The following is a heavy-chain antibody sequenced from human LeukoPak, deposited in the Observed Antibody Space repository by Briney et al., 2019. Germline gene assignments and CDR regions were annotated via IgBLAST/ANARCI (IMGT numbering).Heavy chain of an antibody. CDR1: GGSFSVYY. D-gene: IGHD3-16*01. CDR3: ARGFGGVKTDFDY. CDR2: INHSGST. Sequence: SETLSLTCAVYGGSFSVYYWGWIGQPPGRGLEWIGEINHSGSTNYNPSLKSRVTISVDTSKNQFSLKLSSVTAADTAVYYCARGFGGVKTDFDYWGQGTLVTVSS. J-gene: IGHJ4*02. V-gene: IGHV4-34*01.